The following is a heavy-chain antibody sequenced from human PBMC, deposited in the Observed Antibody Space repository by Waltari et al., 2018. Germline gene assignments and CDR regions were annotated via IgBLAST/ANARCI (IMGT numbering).Heavy chain of an antibody. J-gene: IGHJ4*02. CDR1: RYSISSGYY. Sequence: QVQLQESGPGLVKPTETLSLTCAVYRYSISSGYYWGWIRQPPGKGLDWIGSIYHSGGTYYNPSLKRRVTISVDTSKNQFSLKLSSVTAADTAVYYCARLSGLVDYWGQGTLVTVSS. CDR3: ARLSGLVDY. V-gene: IGHV4-38-2*01. D-gene: IGHD6-19*01. CDR2: IYHSGGT.